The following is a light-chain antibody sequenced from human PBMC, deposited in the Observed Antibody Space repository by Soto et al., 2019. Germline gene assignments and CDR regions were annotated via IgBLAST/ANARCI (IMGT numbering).Light chain of an antibody. Sequence: DIQMTQSPSTLSAPVGDRVTITCRASQSISSWLAWYQQKPGKAPKILIYKASILESGVPSRFSGSGSGTEFTLTISSLQPDDFATYYCQHYNIYSETFGQGTK. CDR3: QHYNIYSET. J-gene: IGKJ1*01. CDR2: KAS. V-gene: IGKV1-5*03. CDR1: QSISSW.